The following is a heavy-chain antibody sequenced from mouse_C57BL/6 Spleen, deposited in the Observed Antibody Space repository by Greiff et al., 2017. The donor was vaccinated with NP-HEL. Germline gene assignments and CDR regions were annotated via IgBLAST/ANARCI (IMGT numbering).Heavy chain of an antibody. CDR3: AREWLRRTYDY. CDR2: INPSSGYT. CDR1: GYTFTSYT. Sequence: VQLQQSGAELARPGASVKMSCKASGYTFTSYTMHWVKQRPGQGLEWIGYINPSSGYTKYNQKFKDKATLHADNSSSPAYMQLSSLTSEDSSVDYCAREWLRRTYDYWGQGTTLTVSS. V-gene: IGHV1-4*01. D-gene: IGHD2-2*01. J-gene: IGHJ2*01.